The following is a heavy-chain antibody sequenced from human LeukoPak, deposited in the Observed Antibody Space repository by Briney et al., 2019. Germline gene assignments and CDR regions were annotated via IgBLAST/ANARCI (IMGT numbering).Heavy chain of an antibody. CDR3: ASHLSVADALDV. CDR2: IYYSGST. V-gene: IGHV4-39*01. CDR1: GGSISSSSYY. D-gene: IGHD5/OR15-5a*01. J-gene: IGHJ3*01. Sequence: SETLSLTCTVSGGSISSSSYYWGWIRQPPGKGLEWIGSIYYSGSTYYNPSLKSRVTISVDTSKNQFSLKLSSVTAADTAVYYCASHLSVADALDVWGQGTMVTVSS.